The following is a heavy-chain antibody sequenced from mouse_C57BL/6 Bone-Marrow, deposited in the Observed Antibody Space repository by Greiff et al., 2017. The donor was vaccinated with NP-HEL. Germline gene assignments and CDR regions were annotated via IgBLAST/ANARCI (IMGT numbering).Heavy chain of an antibody. J-gene: IGHJ1*03. CDR2: ISDGGSYT. Sequence: EVKLVDSGGGLVKPGGSLKLSCAASGFTFSSYAMSWVRQTPEKRLEWVATISDGGSYTYYPDNVKGRFTISRDNAKNNLYLQMSHLKSEDTAMYYCARAASDSHWYFDVWGTGTTVTVSS. D-gene: IGHD6-1*01. CDR1: GFTFSSYA. CDR3: ARAASDSHWYFDV. V-gene: IGHV5-4*03.